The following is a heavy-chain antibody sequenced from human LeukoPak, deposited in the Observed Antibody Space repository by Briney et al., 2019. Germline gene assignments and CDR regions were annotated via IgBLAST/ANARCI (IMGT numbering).Heavy chain of an antibody. J-gene: IGHJ4*02. CDR2: ISYDGSNK. Sequence: GGSLRLSCAASGFTFSSYAMHWVRQAPGKGLEWVAVISYDGSNKYYADSVKGRFTISRDNSKNTLYLQMSSLRAEDTAVYYCARGATVTTEFDYWGQGTLVTVSS. D-gene: IGHD4-17*01. V-gene: IGHV3-30*04. CDR3: ARGATVTTEFDY. CDR1: GFTFSSYA.